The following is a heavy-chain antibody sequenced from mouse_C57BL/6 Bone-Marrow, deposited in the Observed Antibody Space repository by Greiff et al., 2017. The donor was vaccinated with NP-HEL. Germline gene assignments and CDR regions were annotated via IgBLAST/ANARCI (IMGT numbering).Heavy chain of an antibody. CDR2: ISSGSSTI. D-gene: IGHD2-3*01. V-gene: IGHV5-17*01. CDR1: GFTFSDYG. Sequence: EVHLVESGGGLVKPGGSLKLSCAASGFTFSDYGMHWVRQAPEKGLEWVAYISSGSSTIYYADTVKGRFTISRDNAKNTLFLQMTSLRSEDTAMYYCARPNAPLYDGYPAWFAYWGQGTLVTVSA. CDR3: ARPNAPLYDGYPAWFAY. J-gene: IGHJ3*01.